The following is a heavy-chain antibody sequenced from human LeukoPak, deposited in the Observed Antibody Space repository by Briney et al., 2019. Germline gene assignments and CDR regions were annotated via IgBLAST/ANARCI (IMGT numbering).Heavy chain of an antibody. V-gene: IGHV3-30*04. D-gene: IGHD4-23*01. J-gene: IGHJ4*02. Sequence: GGSLRLSCAASGFTFSSYAMSWVRQAPGKGLEWVTVISYDGSYKDYPDSVKGRFTISRDNSKNTLYLQMNSLRPEDTAVYYCARGARKGDDYGGFFDYWGQGTLVTVSS. CDR1: GFTFSSYA. CDR2: ISYDGSYK. CDR3: ARGARKGDDYGGFFDY.